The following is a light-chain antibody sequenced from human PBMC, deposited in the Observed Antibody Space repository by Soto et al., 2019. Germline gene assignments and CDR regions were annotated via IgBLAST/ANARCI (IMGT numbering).Light chain of an antibody. CDR1: QSLLYSSNNKNY. CDR3: QQYYSTPRT. J-gene: IGKJ1*01. Sequence: DTVMTQSPDSLAVSLGERATINCKSSQSLLYSSNNKNYLAWYQQKPGQPPKLLIYWASTRESGVPDRFSGSGSGTDFTLTLDSLQAEDGAVYYCQQYYSTPRTFGQGTKVEIK. CDR2: WAS. V-gene: IGKV4-1*01.